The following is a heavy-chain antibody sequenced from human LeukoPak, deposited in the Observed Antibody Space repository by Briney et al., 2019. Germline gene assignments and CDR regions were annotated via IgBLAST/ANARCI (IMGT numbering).Heavy chain of an antibody. CDR2: IYHSGTT. CDR3: SRLSHVAGAPKVSWFDP. D-gene: IGHD1-26*01. CDR1: AYSISDGWV. Sequence: SETLSLTCTVSAYSISDGWVGGKIRQPPGKGLEWIGSIYHSGTTYYNPSLKSRVTMSVDTSNNQFSLKLTSVTAADTAMYYCSRLSHVAGAPKVSWFDPWGQGTLVTVSS. J-gene: IGHJ5*02. V-gene: IGHV4-38-2*02.